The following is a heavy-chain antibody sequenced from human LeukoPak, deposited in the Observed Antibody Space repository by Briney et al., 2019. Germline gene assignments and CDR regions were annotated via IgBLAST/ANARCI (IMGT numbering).Heavy chain of an antibody. D-gene: IGHD3-3*01. Sequence: GASVKVSCKASGYTFTSYDINWVRQATGQGLERMGWMNPNSGNTGYAQKFQGRVTMTRNTSISTAYMELSSLRSEDTAVYYCAIIRYDFWSGYYSSPGKNWFDPWGQGTLVTVSS. CDR1: GYTFTSYD. CDR3: AIIRYDFWSGYYSSPGKNWFDP. CDR2: MNPNSGNT. J-gene: IGHJ5*02. V-gene: IGHV1-8*01.